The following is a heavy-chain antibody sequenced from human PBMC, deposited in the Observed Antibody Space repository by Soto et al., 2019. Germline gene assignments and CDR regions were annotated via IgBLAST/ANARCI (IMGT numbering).Heavy chain of an antibody. CDR1: GFTFSTYA. CDR3: AKPIAAANDYYGMGV. J-gene: IGHJ6*02. CDR2: ISGSGVST. V-gene: IGHV3-23*01. Sequence: EVQLLESGGGLVQPGGSLRLSCAASGFTFSTYAMSWVRQTPGKGLEWVSAISGSGVSTYYADSVKGRFTISRDNSKNTLYLQMISLRAEDTAVYYCAKPIAAANDYYGMGVWGQGTTVAVSS. D-gene: IGHD6-13*01.